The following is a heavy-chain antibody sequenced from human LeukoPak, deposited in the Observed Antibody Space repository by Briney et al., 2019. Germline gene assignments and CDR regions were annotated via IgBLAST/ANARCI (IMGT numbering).Heavy chain of an antibody. CDR3: ARDRLHYGEYEKTFDY. J-gene: IGHJ4*02. D-gene: IGHD4-17*01. CDR2: ISGSGDNT. V-gene: IGHV3-23*01. Sequence: GGSLRLSCAASGFTFSSYTMNWVRQAPGKGLEWVSGISGSGDNTYYADSVKGRFTISRDNSKNTLYLQMNSLRAEDTAVYYCARDRLHYGEYEKTFDYWGQGTLVTVSS. CDR1: GFTFSSYT.